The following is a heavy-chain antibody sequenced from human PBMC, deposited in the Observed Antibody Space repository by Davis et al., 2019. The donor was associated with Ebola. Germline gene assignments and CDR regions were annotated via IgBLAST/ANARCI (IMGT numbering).Heavy chain of an antibody. CDR2: IRYDGSNK. D-gene: IGHD6-6*01. V-gene: IGHV3-30*02. CDR1: GFTFSSYG. Sequence: GESLKISCAASGFTFSSYGMHWVRQAPGKGLEWVAFIRYDGSNKYYADSVKGRFTISRDNSKNTLYLQMNSLRAEDTAVYYCAKDRYTSSRLIDYWGQGTTVTVSS. J-gene: IGHJ4*02. CDR3: AKDRYTSSRLIDY.